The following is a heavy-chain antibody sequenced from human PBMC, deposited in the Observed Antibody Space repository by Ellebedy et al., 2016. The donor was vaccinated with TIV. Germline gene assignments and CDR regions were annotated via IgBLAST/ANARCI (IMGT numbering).Heavy chain of an antibody. J-gene: IGHJ4*02. D-gene: IGHD5-12*01. V-gene: IGHV3-30*01. CDR3: ARDSGYGRAFDY. Sequence: DSVKGRFTISRESSKNTQYLEMNSLRPEDTAMHFCARDSGYGRAFDYWGQGTLVTVSS.